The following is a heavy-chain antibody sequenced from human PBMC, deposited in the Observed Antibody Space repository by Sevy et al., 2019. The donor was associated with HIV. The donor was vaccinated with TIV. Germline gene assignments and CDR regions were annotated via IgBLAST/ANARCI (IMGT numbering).Heavy chain of an antibody. D-gene: IGHD5-18*01. CDR3: ARGGGYLDAFDF. CDR2: IYYSGST. J-gene: IGHJ3*01. V-gene: IGHV4-59*01. CDR1: GGSMSSYY. Sequence: SETLSLTCIVSGGSMSSYYWSWIRQSPGKGLGWIGYIYYSGSTNYNPSLKSRVTISVDTSKNQFSLKLSSGTAADTAVYYCARGGGYLDAFDFWGQGTMVTVSS.